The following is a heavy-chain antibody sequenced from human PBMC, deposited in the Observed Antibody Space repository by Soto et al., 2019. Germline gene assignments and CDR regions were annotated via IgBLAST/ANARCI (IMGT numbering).Heavy chain of an antibody. J-gene: IGHJ5*02. CDR2: IFYSGST. CDR1: GGSISTSRSY. V-gene: IGHV4-39*01. CDR3: ARQPTTGDTDLWFDP. D-gene: IGHD2-21*01. Sequence: QLQLLESGPGLVKASETLSLTCNVSGGSISTSRSYWAWIRQPPGKGLEWLANIFYSGSTYYNPSLASPVTVSVDTSKNEFSLKLRSVTAADTAVYYRARQPTTGDTDLWFDPWGQGTLVTVSS.